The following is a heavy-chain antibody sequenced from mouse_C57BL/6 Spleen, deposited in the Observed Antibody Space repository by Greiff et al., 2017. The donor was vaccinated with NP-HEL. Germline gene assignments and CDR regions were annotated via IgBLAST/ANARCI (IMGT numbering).Heavy chain of an antibody. CDR3: AREKITTVGYFDY. J-gene: IGHJ2*01. Sequence: QVQLQQSGPELVKPGASVKISCKASGYAFSSSWMNWVKQRPGKGLEWIGRIYPGDGDTNYNGKFKGKATLTADKSSSTAYMQLSSLTSEDSAVYFCAREKITTVGYFDYWGQGTTLTVSS. CDR2: IYPGDGDT. CDR1: GYAFSSSW. V-gene: IGHV1-82*01. D-gene: IGHD1-1*01.